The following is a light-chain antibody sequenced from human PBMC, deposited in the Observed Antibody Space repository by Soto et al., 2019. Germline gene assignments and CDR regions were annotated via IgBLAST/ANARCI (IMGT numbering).Light chain of an antibody. J-gene: IGLJ2*01. V-gene: IGLV1-44*01. CDR2: DNV. CDR3: CSYAGSDTFT. Sequence: QSVLTQPPSASGTPGQRVTISCSTSNSNVGSNPVNWYQQLPGMAPKLTIYDNVERPSGVPDRFSGSRSGTAASLAISGLQSEDEADYHCCSYAGSDTFTFGGGTKLTVL. CDR1: NSNVGSNP.